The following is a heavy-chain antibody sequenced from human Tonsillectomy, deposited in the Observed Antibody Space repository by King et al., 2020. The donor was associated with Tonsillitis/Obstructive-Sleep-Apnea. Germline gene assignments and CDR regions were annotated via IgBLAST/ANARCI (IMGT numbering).Heavy chain of an antibody. V-gene: IGHV4-34*01. CDR1: GGSFSGYY. CDR2: INHSGST. CDR3: ARAWITIFGVVIKANWFDP. J-gene: IGHJ5*02. Sequence: VQLQQWGAGLLKPSETLSLTCAVYGGSFSGYYWSWIRQPPGKGLEGIGEINHSGSTNYNPSLKSRVTISVDTSKNQFSLKLSSVTAADTAVYYCARAWITIFGVVIKANWFDPWGQGTLVTVSS. D-gene: IGHD3-3*01.